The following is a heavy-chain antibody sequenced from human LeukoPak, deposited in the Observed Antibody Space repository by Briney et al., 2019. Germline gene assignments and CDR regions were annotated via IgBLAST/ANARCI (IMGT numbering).Heavy chain of an antibody. J-gene: IGHJ4*02. D-gene: IGHD6-19*01. CDR1: GGSISSSNW. Sequence: SGTLSLTCAVSGGSISSSNWWSWVRQPPGKGLEWIGEIYHSGSINYNPSLKSRVTISVDKSKNQFSLKLSSVTAADTAVYYCARDKDGIAVAGGPLDYWGQGTLVTVSS. CDR3: ARDKDGIAVAGGPLDY. CDR2: IYHSGSI. V-gene: IGHV4-4*02.